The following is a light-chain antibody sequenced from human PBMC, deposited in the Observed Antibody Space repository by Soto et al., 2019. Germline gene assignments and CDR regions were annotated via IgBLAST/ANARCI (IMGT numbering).Light chain of an antibody. J-gene: IGLJ1*01. Sequence: SALTQPASVSGSPGQSITISCTGTSSDVGGYNYVSWYQRHPGKAPKLMIYDVSNRPSGVSNRFSGSKSGNTASLTISGLQAEDEADYYCSSYTSSSTPALYVFGTGTKVTVL. CDR2: DVS. CDR1: SSDVGGYNY. CDR3: SSYTSSSTPALYV. V-gene: IGLV2-14*01.